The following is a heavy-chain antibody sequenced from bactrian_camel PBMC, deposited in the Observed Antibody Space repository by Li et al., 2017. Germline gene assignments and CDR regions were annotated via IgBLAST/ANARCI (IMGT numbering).Heavy chain of an antibody. J-gene: IGHJ4*01. CDR2: IDSDFTT. Sequence: VQLVESGGGAVQAGGSLTLSCKLSRYTPSSKYAWFRQRPGQEREGVATIDSDFTTTYLDSVKGRFTISRDNAKNTLYLQMHSLKPEDTAMYRCAATRRWVESKLSPNEYDSWGQGTQVTVS. CDR1: RYTPSSK. V-gene: IGHV3S10*01. D-gene: IGHD3*01. CDR3: AATRRWVESKLSPNEYDS.